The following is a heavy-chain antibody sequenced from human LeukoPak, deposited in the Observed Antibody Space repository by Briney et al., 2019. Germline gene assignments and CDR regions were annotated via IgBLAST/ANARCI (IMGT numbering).Heavy chain of an antibody. J-gene: IGHJ4*02. CDR1: GFTFSSYC. CDR3: VRLAVVATIAYYFDY. CDR2: IKQDGSEK. D-gene: IGHD5-12*01. V-gene: IGHV3-7*01. Sequence: PGGSLRLSCAASGFTFSSYCMSWVRQAPGRGLEWVANIKQDGSEKYYVDSVKGRFTISRDNAKNSLYLQMNSLRAEDTAVYYCVRLAVVATIAYYFDYWGQGTLVTVSS.